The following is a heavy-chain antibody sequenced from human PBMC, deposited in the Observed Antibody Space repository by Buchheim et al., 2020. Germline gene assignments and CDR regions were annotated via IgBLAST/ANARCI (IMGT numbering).Heavy chain of an antibody. D-gene: IGHD3-22*01. Sequence: QLQLQESGPGQVKPSETLSLTCTVSGGSITSDSYYWGWIRQPPGKGLEWIGTIYYTGSTYYNPSLKSRVTISVDTSKNYLFLELSSVTAADTAVYYCAREGSYYDSSGYLDYWGQGTL. J-gene: IGHJ4*02. V-gene: IGHV4-39*07. CDR2: IYYTGST. CDR3: AREGSYYDSSGYLDY. CDR1: GGSITSDSYY.